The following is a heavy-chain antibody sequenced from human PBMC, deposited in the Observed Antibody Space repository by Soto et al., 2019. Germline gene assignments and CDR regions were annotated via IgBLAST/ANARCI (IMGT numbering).Heavy chain of an antibody. CDR3: ARFARYSGYDSLIWFDP. Sequence: PSETLSLTCTVSGGSISSGGYYWSWIRQHPGKGLEWIGYIYYSGSTYYNPSLKSRVTISVDTSKNQFSLKLSSVTAADTAVYYCARFARYSGYDSLIWFDPWGQGTLVTVSS. J-gene: IGHJ5*02. CDR1: GGSISSGGYY. D-gene: IGHD5-12*01. V-gene: IGHV4-31*03. CDR2: IYYSGST.